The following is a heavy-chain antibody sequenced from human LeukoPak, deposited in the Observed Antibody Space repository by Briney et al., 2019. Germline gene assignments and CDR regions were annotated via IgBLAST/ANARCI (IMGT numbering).Heavy chain of an antibody. D-gene: IGHD3-10*01. CDR1: GYTFTSYG. CDR2: INPSGGST. CDR3: AKNFRTYYYGSGSHSGPFDP. J-gene: IGHJ5*02. V-gene: IGHV1-46*01. Sequence: ASVRVSCKASGYTFTSYGISWVRQAPGQGLEWMGIINPSGGSTSYAQKFQGRVTMTRDMSTSTVYMELSSLRSDDTAVYYCAKNFRTYYYGSGSHSGPFDPWGQGTLVTVSS.